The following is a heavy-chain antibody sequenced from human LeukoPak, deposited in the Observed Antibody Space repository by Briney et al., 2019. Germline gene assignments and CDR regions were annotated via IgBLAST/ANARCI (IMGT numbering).Heavy chain of an antibody. J-gene: IGHJ4*02. CDR1: XXTFTXYY. CDR3: ATFNGYTGTYYFDY. Sequence: SXXTFTXYYXXXVQQAPGKGLXXXXLVDPEDGETIYAEKFQGRVTITADTSTDTAYMELSSLRSEDTAVYYCATFNGYTGTYYFDYWGQGTLVTVSS. D-gene: IGHD1-1*01. CDR2: VDPEDGET. V-gene: IGHV1-69-2*01.